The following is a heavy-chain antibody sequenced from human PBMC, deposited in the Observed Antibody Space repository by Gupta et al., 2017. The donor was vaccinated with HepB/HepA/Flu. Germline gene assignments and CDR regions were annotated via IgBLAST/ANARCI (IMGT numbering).Heavy chain of an antibody. D-gene: IGHD3-3*01. CDR3: AVESPDAFDI. CDR1: GLTFSRLL. CDR2: IKKDGSEK. V-gene: IGHV3-7*01. Sequence: VQLVESGGDLVQPGGSLRLSCVASGLTFSRLLMRWVRQAPGKGLEWVATIKKDGSEKYYVDSVKGRFTISRDNAKNSLYLQMNSLRAEDTAVYYCAVESPDAFDIWGQGTMVTVSS. J-gene: IGHJ3*02.